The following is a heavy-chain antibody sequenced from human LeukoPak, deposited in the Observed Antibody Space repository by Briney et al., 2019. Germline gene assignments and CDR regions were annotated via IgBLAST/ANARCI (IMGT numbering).Heavy chain of an antibody. J-gene: IGHJ4*02. Sequence: GGSLRLSCAASGFTFSSYGMHWVRQAPGKGLEWVAVISYDGSNKYYADSVKGRFTISRDNSKNTLYLQMNSLRAEDTAVYYCAKDRLRYSSGWPYYFDYWGQGTLVTVPS. D-gene: IGHD6-19*01. V-gene: IGHV3-30*18. CDR1: GFTFSSYG. CDR3: AKDRLRYSSGWPYYFDY. CDR2: ISYDGSNK.